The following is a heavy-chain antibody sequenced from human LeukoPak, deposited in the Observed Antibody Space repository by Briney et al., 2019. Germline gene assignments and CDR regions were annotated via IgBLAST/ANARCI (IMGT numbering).Heavy chain of an antibody. J-gene: IGHJ6*02. CDR3: AREGTLRYCSDKGCRYDYYGMDV. CDR2: VSDYNGDT. Sequence: EASVKVSCKASGYTFDTYGLSWVRQAPGQGLEWMGWVSDYNGDTKFAQKFQGRVILTADTSTSTGYMELRSLRSDDTAVYYCAREGTLRYCSDKGCRYDYYGMDVWGQGTTVTVSS. CDR1: GYTFDTYG. V-gene: IGHV1-18*01. D-gene: IGHD3-9*01.